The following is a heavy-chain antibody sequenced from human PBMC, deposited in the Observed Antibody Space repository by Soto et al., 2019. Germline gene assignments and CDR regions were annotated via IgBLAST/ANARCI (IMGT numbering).Heavy chain of an antibody. J-gene: IGHJ5*02. V-gene: IGHV4-39*01. D-gene: IGHD5-18*01. Sequence: PSETLSLTCTVSGGSISSSTYYWGWIRQPPGKGLEWIASIYYSGRTHYNPSLESRVTISVDTSKNQFSLKLSSVTAADTSVYYCARHGGYSYGSWFDPWGQGTLVTVSS. CDR2: IYYSGRT. CDR3: ARHGGYSYGSWFDP. CDR1: GGSISSSTYY.